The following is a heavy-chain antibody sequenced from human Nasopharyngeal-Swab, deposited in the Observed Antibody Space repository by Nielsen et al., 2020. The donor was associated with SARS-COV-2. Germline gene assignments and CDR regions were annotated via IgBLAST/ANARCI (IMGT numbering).Heavy chain of an antibody. CDR1: GETVSSNSVA. V-gene: IGHV6-1*01. Sequence: SETLSFTCAISGETVSSNSVAWDWNRQSPSGGLEWLGRKYYRSKWYSDYGLSVHRRISFNADTSKNQISLQWTSVPPEDTSLYFCATSHGNKYGEEFDYWGQGTRVTVSS. CDR3: ATSHGNKYGEEFDY. D-gene: IGHD1-14*01. J-gene: IGHJ4*02. CDR2: KYYRSKWYS.